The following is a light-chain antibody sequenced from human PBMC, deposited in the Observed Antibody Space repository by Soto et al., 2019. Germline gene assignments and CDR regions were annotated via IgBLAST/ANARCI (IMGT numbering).Light chain of an antibody. CDR2: DAS. J-gene: IGKJ3*01. CDR3: QQYNSYPFT. CDR1: QSISSW. V-gene: IGKV1-5*01. Sequence: DIQMTQSPSTLSASVGDRVTITCRASQSISSWLAWYQQKPGKAPKLLIYDASSLESGVPSRFSGSGSGTEFTLTISSLQHDDFATYYCQQYNSYPFTFGPGNKVDIK.